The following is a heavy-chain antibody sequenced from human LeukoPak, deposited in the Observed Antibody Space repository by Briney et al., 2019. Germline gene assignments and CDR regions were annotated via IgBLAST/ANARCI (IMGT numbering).Heavy chain of an antibody. D-gene: IGHD6-19*01. CDR1: GFTFSSYA. CDR3: ARGTSSGWSQGFDY. J-gene: IGHJ4*02. V-gene: IGHV3-66*01. Sequence: GGSLRLSCAASGFTFSSYAMHWVRQAPGKGLEWVSLIYSGGSTYYADSVKGRFTISRDNSKNTLYLQMNSLRAEDTAVYYCARGTSSGWSQGFDYWGQGTLVTVSS. CDR2: IYSGGST.